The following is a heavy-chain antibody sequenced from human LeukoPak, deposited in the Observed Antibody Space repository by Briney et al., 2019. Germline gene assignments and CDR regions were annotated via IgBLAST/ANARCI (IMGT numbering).Heavy chain of an antibody. V-gene: IGHV4-61*02. Sequence: KPSETLSLTCTVYGGSISSGSYYWSWIRQPAGKGLEWIRRIYTSRSTNYNPSLKSRVTISVDTSKNQFSLKLSSVTAADTAVYYCASLVVVPAAMVSYFDYWGQGTLVTVSS. CDR1: GGSISSGSYY. D-gene: IGHD2-2*01. J-gene: IGHJ4*02. CDR3: ASLVVVPAAMVSYFDY. CDR2: IYTSRST.